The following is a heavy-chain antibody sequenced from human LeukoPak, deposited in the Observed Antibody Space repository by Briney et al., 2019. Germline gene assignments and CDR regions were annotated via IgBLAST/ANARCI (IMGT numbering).Heavy chain of an antibody. D-gene: IGHD2-2*01. CDR1: GGSISSYY. J-gene: IGHJ4*02. V-gene: IGHV4-59*08. Sequence: KPSETLSLTCTVSGGSISSYYWSWIRQPPGKGLEWIAYISDIGSINYNPSLKSRVTISVDTSKNQFSLKLSSVTAADTAVYYCARHSFSSLQLSYYFDYWGQGTLVTVSS. CDR2: ISDIGSI. CDR3: ARHSFSSLQLSYYFDY.